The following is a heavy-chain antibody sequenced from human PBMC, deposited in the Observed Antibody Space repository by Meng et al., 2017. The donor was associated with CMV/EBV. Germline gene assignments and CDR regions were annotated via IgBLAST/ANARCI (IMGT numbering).Heavy chain of an antibody. CDR3: AKGSANSRPYYFDF. J-gene: IGHJ4*02. D-gene: IGHD3-3*01. CDR1: GFTFSDYA. Sequence: GGSLRLSCAASGFTFSDYAMAWVRQAPGRGLEWVSAITGRGDDTYHADSVKGRPTISRDNSKNTLSLQMISLRAEDTAVYYCAKGSANSRPYYFDFWGRGTLVTVSS. CDR2: ITGRGDDT. V-gene: IGHV3-23*01.